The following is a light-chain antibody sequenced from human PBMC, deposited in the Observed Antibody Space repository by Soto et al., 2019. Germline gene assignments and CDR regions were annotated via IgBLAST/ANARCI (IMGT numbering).Light chain of an antibody. CDR1: SGHSSYI. CDR2: LEGSGSY. V-gene: IGLV4-60*03. Sequence: QPVLTQSSSASASLGSSVKLTCTLSSGHSSYIIAWHQQQPGKAPRYLMKLEGSGSYNKGSGVPDRFSGSSSGADRYLTISNLQSEDEADYYCETWASNPQHVFGTGTKVTVL. J-gene: IGLJ1*01. CDR3: ETWASNPQHV.